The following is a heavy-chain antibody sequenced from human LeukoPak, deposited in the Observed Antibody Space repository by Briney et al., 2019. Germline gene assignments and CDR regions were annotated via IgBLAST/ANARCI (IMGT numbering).Heavy chain of an antibody. CDR3: ASDSSSFLGYYYYYMDV. Sequence: PGGSLRLSCTASGFTFGDYAMSWVRQASGKGLEWVGRIRSKANSYATAYAASVKGRFTISRDDSKNTAYLQMNSLKTEDTAVYYCASDSSSFLGYYYYYMDVWGKGTTVTISS. V-gene: IGHV3-73*01. CDR1: GFTFGDYA. D-gene: IGHD6-13*01. J-gene: IGHJ6*03. CDR2: IRSKANSYAT.